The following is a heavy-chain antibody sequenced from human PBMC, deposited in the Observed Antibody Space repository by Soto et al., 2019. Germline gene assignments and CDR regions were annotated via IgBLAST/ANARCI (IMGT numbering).Heavy chain of an antibody. D-gene: IGHD3-10*01. Sequence: ASVKVSCKTSGYTFSSLGISWVRQAPGQGLEWMGWISPHKDDTYYAQRLQGRVTMTTDTSTSTAYMELRSLRSDDTAVYFCARDLAGSGSHFTNYWGQGXLVTVYS. CDR3: ARDLAGSGSHFTNY. CDR1: GYTFSSLG. CDR2: ISPHKDDT. V-gene: IGHV1-18*01. J-gene: IGHJ4*02.